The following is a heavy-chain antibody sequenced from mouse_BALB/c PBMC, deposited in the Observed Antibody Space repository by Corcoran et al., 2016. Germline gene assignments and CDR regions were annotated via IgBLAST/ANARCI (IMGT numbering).Heavy chain of an antibody. CDR3: ARWGTTMITSYFDY. V-gene: IGHV9-1*02. CDR2: INTYTGEP. D-gene: IGHD2-4*01. J-gene: IGHJ2*01. Sequence: QIQLVQSGPELKKPGETVKISCKASGYTFTNYGMNWVKQAPGKGLKWMGWINTYTGEPTYADDFKGRFAFSLETSASTAYLQINNLKNEDMATYFCARWGTTMITSYFDYGGQGTTLTVSS. CDR1: GYTFTNYG.